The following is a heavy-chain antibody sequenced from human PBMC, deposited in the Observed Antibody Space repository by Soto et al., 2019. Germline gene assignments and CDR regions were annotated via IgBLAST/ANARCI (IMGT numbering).Heavy chain of an antibody. D-gene: IGHD2-2*01. CDR2: IDPSDSCT. CDR3: ASCPRGYCSSTSCRELGNYYGMDV. Sequence: PGESLKISCKGSGYSFTSYWISWVRQMPGKGLEWMGRIDPSDSCTNYSPSFQGHVTISADKSISTAYLQWSSLKASDTAMYYCASCPRGYCSSTSCRELGNYYGMDVWGQGTTVTVSS. J-gene: IGHJ6*02. CDR1: GYSFTSYW. V-gene: IGHV5-10-1*01.